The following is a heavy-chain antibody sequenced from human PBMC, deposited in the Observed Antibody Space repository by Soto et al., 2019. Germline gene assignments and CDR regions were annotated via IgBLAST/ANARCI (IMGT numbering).Heavy chain of an antibody. CDR1: GFTFSSYA. Sequence: GGSLRLSCAASGFTFSSYAMSWVRQAPGKGLEWVSAISGSGGSTYYADSVKGRFTISRDNSKNTLYLQMSRLRSDDTAVYYCARDREGGYEVYYYGMDVWGQGTTVTVSS. CDR3: ARDREGGYEVYYYGMDV. J-gene: IGHJ6*02. CDR2: ISGSGGST. V-gene: IGHV3-23*01. D-gene: IGHD5-12*01.